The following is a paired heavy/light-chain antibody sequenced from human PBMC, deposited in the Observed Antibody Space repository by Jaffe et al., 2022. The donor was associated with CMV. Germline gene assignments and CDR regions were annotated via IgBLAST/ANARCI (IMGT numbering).Light chain of an antibody. CDR2: KDT. CDR1: ALSKQT. CDR3: QSADRSNKV. Sequence: SFELTQPPSVSVSPGQTARITCSGDALSKQTANWYQQKPGQAPVLVIHKDTERPSGIPERFSGSTSGTTVTLTISGVQAGDEADYYCQSADRSNKVFGGGTKLTVL. V-gene: IGLV3-25*03. J-gene: IGLJ2*01.
Heavy chain of an antibody. V-gene: IGHV3-15*01. D-gene: IGHD3-10*01. Sequence: EVQLVESGGGLVKPGGSLTLSCAASGFTFNDAWMNWVRQAPGKGLEWVGRIQSETDGGTRDYAAPVKGRFTISRDDSQNMLYLQMNSLKSEDTAVYYCTTGVVRFGEKLSDCWGQGTLVTVSS. CDR2: IQSETDGGTR. J-gene: IGHJ4*02. CDR1: GFTFNDAW. CDR3: TTGVVRFGEKLSDC.